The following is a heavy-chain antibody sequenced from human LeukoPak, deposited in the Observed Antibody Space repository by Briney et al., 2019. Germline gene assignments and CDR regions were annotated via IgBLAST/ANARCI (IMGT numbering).Heavy chain of an antibody. CDR2: ILYDGSNK. CDR3: ARDDYGSGSWSDY. D-gene: IGHD3-10*01. V-gene: IGHV3-30*04. J-gene: IGHJ4*02. Sequence: GGSLRLSCAASGFTFSSYAMHWVRQAPGKGLEWVAVILYDGSNKYYADSVKGRFTISRDNSKNTLYLQMNSLRAEDTALYYCARDDYGSGSWSDYWGQGTLVTVSS. CDR1: GFTFSSYA.